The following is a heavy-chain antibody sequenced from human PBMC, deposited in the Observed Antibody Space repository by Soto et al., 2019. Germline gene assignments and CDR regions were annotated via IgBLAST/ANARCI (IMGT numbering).Heavy chain of an antibody. CDR2: IIPIFGTA. Sequence: QVQLVQSGAEVKKPGSSVKVSCKASGGTFSSYAISWVRQAPGQGLEWMGGIIPIFGTANYAQKFQGRVTITADESTSTAYMELSSRRSEDTAVYYCARGSYGYSRRPETVWYFDLWGRGTLVTVSS. V-gene: IGHV1-69*12. J-gene: IGHJ2*01. D-gene: IGHD5-18*01. CDR1: GGTFSSYA. CDR3: ARGSYGYSRRPETVWYFDL.